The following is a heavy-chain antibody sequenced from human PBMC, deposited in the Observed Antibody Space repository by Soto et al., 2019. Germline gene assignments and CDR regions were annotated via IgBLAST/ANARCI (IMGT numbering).Heavy chain of an antibody. J-gene: IGHJ5*02. CDR1: GGSISSGGYY. CDR3: ARAKKGIAVGENWFDP. D-gene: IGHD6-19*01. V-gene: IGHV4-31*03. Sequence: QVQLQESGPGLVKPSQTLSLTCTVSGGSISSGGYYWSWIRQHPGKGLEWIGYIYYSGSTYYNQSLKSRVTISVDTSKNQFSLKLSSVTAADTAVYYCARAKKGIAVGENWFDPWGQGTLVTVSS. CDR2: IYYSGST.